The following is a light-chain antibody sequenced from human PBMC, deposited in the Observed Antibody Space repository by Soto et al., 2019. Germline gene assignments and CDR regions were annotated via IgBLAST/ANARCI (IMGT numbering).Light chain of an antibody. Sequence: QSVLTQPRSVSGSPGQSVTISCTGTSSDVGGYKYVSWYQQHPGKAPKLMIYDVSKRPSGVPDRFSGSKSGNTASLTISGLQAEDEADYYCCSYAGSYTLVFGAGTKLTVL. CDR2: DVS. V-gene: IGLV2-11*01. J-gene: IGLJ3*02. CDR3: CSYAGSYTLV. CDR1: SSDVGGYKY.